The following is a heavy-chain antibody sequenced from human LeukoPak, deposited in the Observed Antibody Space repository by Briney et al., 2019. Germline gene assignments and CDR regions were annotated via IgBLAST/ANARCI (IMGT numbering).Heavy chain of an antibody. V-gene: IGHV2-5*02. Sequence: SGPTLVKPTQTLTLTCTFSGFSLSTSGVGVGWIRQPPGKALEWLALIYWDDDKRYSPSLKSRLTITKDTSKNQVVLTMTNMDPVDTATYYCAHRPNGHYYYYYYGMDVWGQGTTVTVSS. CDR3: AHRPNGHYYYYYYGMDV. J-gene: IGHJ6*02. CDR2: IYWDDDK. CDR1: GFSLSTSGVG. D-gene: IGHD3-22*01.